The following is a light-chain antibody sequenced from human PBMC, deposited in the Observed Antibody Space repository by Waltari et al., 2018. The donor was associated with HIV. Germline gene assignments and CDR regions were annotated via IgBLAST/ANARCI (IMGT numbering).Light chain of an antibody. V-gene: IGLV3-1*01. Sequence: SFHLTQPPSVSVSPGQPATITCSGDQVGDKYVSWYQQRPGQAPILVISQDDQRPSGIPERFSASNSGNTATLTISASQSLDEADYYCQAWDTKNMVFGGGMKLT. CDR2: QDD. J-gene: IGLJ2*01. CDR3: QAWDTKNMV. CDR1: QVGDKY.